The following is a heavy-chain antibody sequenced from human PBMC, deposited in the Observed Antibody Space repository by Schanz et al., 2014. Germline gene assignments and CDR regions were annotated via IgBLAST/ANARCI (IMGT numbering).Heavy chain of an antibody. Sequence: QLQLQESGSGRVKPSQTLSLTCAVSGGSISTSGYSWSWIRQPPGKGLEWIGYIYHSASTYYNPSLKSRVTISVDTSKNQFSLRLTSVTAADTAVYYCYGMDVWGQGTTVTVSS. CDR3: YGMDV. CDR2: IYHSAST. V-gene: IGHV4-30-2*01. CDR1: GGSISTSGYS. J-gene: IGHJ6*02.